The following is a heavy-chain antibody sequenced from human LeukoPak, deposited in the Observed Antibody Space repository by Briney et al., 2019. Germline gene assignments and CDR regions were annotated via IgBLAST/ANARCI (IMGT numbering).Heavy chain of an antibody. D-gene: IGHD3-10*01. CDR2: ISSNGGST. CDR1: GFTFSSYA. Sequence: GGSLRLSCAASGFTFSSYAMHWVRQAPGKGLEFVSVISSNGGSTYYADSVKGRFTISRDNSKNTLYLQMSSLRAEDTAVYYCARGRAGNYYNHNDYWGQGTLVTVSS. V-gene: IGHV3-64D*09. J-gene: IGHJ4*01. CDR3: ARGRAGNYYNHNDY.